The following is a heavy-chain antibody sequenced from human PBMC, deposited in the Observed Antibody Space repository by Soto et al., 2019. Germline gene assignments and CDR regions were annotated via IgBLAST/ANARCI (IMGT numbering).Heavy chain of an antibody. J-gene: IGHJ4*02. V-gene: IGHV4-31*03. D-gene: IGHD3-22*01. CDR1: GGSISSGGYW. Sequence: SETLSLTCTVSGGSISSGGYWWSWIRQHPGKGLEWIGYIYSSGSTYYNPSLTSRVTISLDTSKKQFSLKLSSVTAADTAIYYCARVSNSGYYHFDYWGQGTLVTVSS. CDR2: IYSSGST. CDR3: ARVSNSGYYHFDY.